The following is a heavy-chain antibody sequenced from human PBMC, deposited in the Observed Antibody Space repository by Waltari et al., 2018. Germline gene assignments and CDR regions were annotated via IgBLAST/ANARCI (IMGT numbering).Heavy chain of an antibody. CDR1: GYSFTSYW. CDR3: ARLRVGWLQFQTKEGFDY. J-gene: IGHJ4*02. CDR2: IYPGDSDT. D-gene: IGHD5-12*01. V-gene: IGHV5-51*01. Sequence: EVQLVQSGAEVKKPGESLKISCKGSGYSFTSYWIGWVRQMPGKGLEWMGFIYPGDSDTRYSPSFQGQVTISADKSISTAYLQWSSLKASDTAMYYCARLRVGWLQFQTKEGFDYWGQGTLVTVSS.